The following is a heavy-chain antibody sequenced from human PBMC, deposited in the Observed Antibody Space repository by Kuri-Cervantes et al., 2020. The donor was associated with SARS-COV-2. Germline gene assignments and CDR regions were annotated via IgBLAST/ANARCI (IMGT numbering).Heavy chain of an antibody. CDR3: ARAGSSSSYYYYGMDV. CDR2: INPNSGGT. Sequence: ASVKVSCKASGGTFSSYAISWVRQAPGQGLEWMGWINPNSGGTNYAQKFQGRVTMTRDTSISTAYMELSRLRSDDTAVYYCARAGSSSSYYYYGMDVWGQGTTVTVSS. V-gene: IGHV1-2*02. J-gene: IGHJ6*02. CDR1: GGTFSSYA. D-gene: IGHD6-6*01.